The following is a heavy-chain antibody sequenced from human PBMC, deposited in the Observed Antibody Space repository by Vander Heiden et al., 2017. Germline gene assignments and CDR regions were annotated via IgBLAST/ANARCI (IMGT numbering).Heavy chain of an antibody. CDR2: INHSGST. CDR3: ARGMWSYYNY. V-gene: IGHV4-34*01. D-gene: IGHD1-26*01. CDR1: GGSFSGYY. Sequence: QVQLQQWGAGLLKPSETLSLTCAVYGGSFSGYYWSWIRQPPGKGLEWIGEINHSGSTNDNPSLKSRVTISVDTSKNQFSLKLSSVTAADTAVYYCARGMWSYYNYWGQGTLVTVSS. J-gene: IGHJ4*02.